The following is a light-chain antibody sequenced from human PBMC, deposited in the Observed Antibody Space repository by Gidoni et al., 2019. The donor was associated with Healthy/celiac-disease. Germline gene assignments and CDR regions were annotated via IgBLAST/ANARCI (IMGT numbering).Light chain of an antibody. CDR1: QSVLYSSNNKNY. J-gene: IGKJ3*01. CDR2: WAS. Sequence: DIVMTQSPDSLAVSLGERATINCKSSQSVLYSSNNKNYLAWYQQKPGQPPKLLIYWASTRESGVPDRFSGGGSGTDFTLTISSLQAEDVAVYYCQQYYSTPFTFXPXTKVDIK. CDR3: QQYYSTPFT. V-gene: IGKV4-1*01.